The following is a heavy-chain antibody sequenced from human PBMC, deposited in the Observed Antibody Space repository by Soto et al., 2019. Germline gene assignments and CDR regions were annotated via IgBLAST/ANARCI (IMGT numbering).Heavy chain of an antibody. CDR2: INPSGGST. CDR1: GYTFTSYY. CDR3: ARDQVTMVRGVIGGDY. Sequence: ASVKVSCKASGYTFTSYYMHWVRQAPGQGLEWMGIINPSGGSTSYAQKFQGRVTMTRDTSTSTVYMELSSLRSEDTAVYYCARDQVTMVRGVIGGDYWGQGTLVTVS. V-gene: IGHV1-46*01. D-gene: IGHD3-10*01. J-gene: IGHJ4*02.